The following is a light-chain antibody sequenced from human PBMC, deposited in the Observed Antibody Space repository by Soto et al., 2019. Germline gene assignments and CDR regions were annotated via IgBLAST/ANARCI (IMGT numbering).Light chain of an antibody. V-gene: IGLV1-44*01. CDR1: SSNIGSNI. CDR3: AAWDGSLNAVL. J-gene: IGLJ2*01. CDR2: SND. Sequence: QSVLSQPPSASGTPGQRVTISCSGRSSNIGSNIVNWYQQLPGTAPKLLIYSNDQRPSGVPDRFSGSKSGTSASLAISGLQSEYEADYYCAAWDGSLNAVLFGGGTKLTVL.